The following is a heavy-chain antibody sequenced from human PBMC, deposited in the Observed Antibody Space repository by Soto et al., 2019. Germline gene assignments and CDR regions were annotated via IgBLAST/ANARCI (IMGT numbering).Heavy chain of an antibody. Sequence: SETLSLTCAVSGYSISSGYYWGWIRQPPGKGLEWIGSIYHSGSTYYNPSLKSRVTISVDTSKNQFSLKLSSVTAADTAVYYCARDLRIGDYYGSGGGYYYGMDVWGQGTTVTVLL. D-gene: IGHD3-10*01. V-gene: IGHV4-38-2*02. CDR3: ARDLRIGDYYGSGGGYYYGMDV. CDR2: IYHSGST. CDR1: GYSISSGYY. J-gene: IGHJ6*02.